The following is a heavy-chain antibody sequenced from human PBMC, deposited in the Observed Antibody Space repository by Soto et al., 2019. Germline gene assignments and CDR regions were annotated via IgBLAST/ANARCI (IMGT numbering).Heavy chain of an antibody. CDR3: ARGVDRTFDY. CDR2: TSYDGSIK. Sequence: QVQLVESGGGVVQPGRSLRLSCAASGFNFNNHAMHWVRQAPGKGLEWVAVTSYDGSIKFYPDSVERRFTISRENSKNTVYLQIISLRPEDTAVYNCARGVDRTFDYWGQGTLVTVSS. V-gene: IGHV3-30-3*01. J-gene: IGHJ4*02. CDR1: GFNFNNHA.